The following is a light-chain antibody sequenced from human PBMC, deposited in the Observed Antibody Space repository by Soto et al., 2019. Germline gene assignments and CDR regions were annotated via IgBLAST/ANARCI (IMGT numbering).Light chain of an antibody. CDR2: GAS. CDR3: EQYGSSPPWT. CDR1: QRVSSIY. J-gene: IGKJ1*01. Sequence: EIVLTQSPGTLSLSPGERATLSCRASQRVSSIYLAWYQQKPGQAPRLRIYGASSRATGIPDRFSGSGSGTDFTLTIRSLEPEDFAVYYCEQYGSSPPWTFGQGTTV. V-gene: IGKV3-20*01.